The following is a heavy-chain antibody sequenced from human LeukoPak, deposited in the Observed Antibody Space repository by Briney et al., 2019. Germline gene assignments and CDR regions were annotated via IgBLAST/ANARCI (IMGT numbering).Heavy chain of an antibody. CDR2: ISADSGNT. CDR3: ARVVLSGLLENYYYYYMDV. Sequence: ASVKVSCKASGYIFSSYGISWVRQAPGQGLEWMGWISADSGNTKYAQKLQGRFTMATDTATRTAHMELRSLRSDDTAVYYCARVVLSGLLENYYYYYMDVWGKGTTVTISS. V-gene: IGHV1-18*01. D-gene: IGHD2-21*01. CDR1: GYIFSSYG. J-gene: IGHJ6*03.